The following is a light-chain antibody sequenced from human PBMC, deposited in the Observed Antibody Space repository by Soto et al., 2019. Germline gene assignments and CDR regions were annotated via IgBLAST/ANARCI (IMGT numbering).Light chain of an antibody. CDR3: SSYTNINTRACV. Sequence: QSALTQPASVSGSPGQSITISCTGTSGDIGSYNRVSWYQQHPGKAPKLIIYEVTDRPSGVCNRFSGSKAGNTASLSISGLQAEDEAEYYCSSYTNINTRACVVGTGTKVTVL. CDR2: EVT. CDR1: SGDIGSYNR. J-gene: IGLJ1*01. V-gene: IGLV2-14*01.